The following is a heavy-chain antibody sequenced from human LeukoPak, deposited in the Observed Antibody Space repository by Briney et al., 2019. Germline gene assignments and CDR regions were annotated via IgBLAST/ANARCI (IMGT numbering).Heavy chain of an antibody. V-gene: IGHV4-4*07. CDR3: AREKLEDGFYYYMDV. CDR2: FYTSGTT. CDR1: GGSISSYY. Sequence: SETLSFTCTVSGGSISSYYWSWIRQPAGSGLEWIGRFYTSGTTNYNPSLKSRVTMSVDTSKNQFSLKLSSVTAADTAVYYCAREKLEDGFYYYMDVWGKGTTVTVSS. D-gene: IGHD5-24*01. J-gene: IGHJ6*03.